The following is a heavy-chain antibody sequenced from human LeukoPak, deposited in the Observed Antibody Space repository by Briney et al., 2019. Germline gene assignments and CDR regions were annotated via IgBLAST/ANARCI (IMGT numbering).Heavy chain of an antibody. Sequence: GGSLRLSCAASGFTFSSYSMNWVRQAPGKGLEWVSSISSSSYIYYADSVKGRFTISRDNAKNSLYLQMNSLRAEDTAVYYCARDIGGYENDYWGQGTLVTVSS. D-gene: IGHD2-15*01. CDR2: ISSSSYI. V-gene: IGHV3-21*01. CDR3: ARDIGGYENDY. CDR1: GFTFSSYS. J-gene: IGHJ4*02.